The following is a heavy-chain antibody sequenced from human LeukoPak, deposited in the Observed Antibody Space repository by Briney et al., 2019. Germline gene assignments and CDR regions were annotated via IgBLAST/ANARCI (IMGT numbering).Heavy chain of an antibody. CDR3: ARQYSSSHSRPFDY. Sequence: ASVRVSCKASGYTFTSYGISWVRQAPGQGLEWMGWISAYNGNTNYAQKLQGRVTMTTDTSTSTAYMELRSLRSDDTAVYYCARQYSSSHSRPFDYWGQGTLVTVSS. D-gene: IGHD6-6*01. CDR2: ISAYNGNT. J-gene: IGHJ4*02. V-gene: IGHV1-18*01. CDR1: GYTFTSYG.